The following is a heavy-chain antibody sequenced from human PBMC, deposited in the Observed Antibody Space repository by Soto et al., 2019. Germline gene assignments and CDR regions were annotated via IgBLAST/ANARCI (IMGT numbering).Heavy chain of an antibody. CDR2: INPSDGTT. D-gene: IGHD1-7*01. CDR3: DRSLQLRKGWAFDY. CDR1: GYTITSYF. V-gene: IGHV1-46*01. Sequence: QVQLVQSGAEVKKPGASVKVSCKASGYTITSYFMQWVRQAPGQGLEWVGIINPSDGTTSYAQKFQGRVTXXRXTXXNTVYIDLSSLRSEDTAVYYCDRSLQLRKGWAFDYWGQGTLVTVSS. J-gene: IGHJ4*02.